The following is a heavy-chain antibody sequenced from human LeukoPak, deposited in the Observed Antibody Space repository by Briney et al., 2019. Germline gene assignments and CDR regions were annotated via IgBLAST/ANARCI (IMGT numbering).Heavy chain of an antibody. D-gene: IGHD6-19*01. CDR3: ARRGGIAVAEFDY. CDR2: ISYDGSDK. J-gene: IGHJ4*02. V-gene: IGHV3-30*04. CDR1: GFTFSSYA. Sequence: GGSLRLSCAASGFTFSSYAMHWVRQAPGKGLEWVAVISYDGSDKYYADSVKGRFTISRDNSKNTLYLQMNSLRAEDTAVYYCARRGGIAVAEFDYWGQGTLVTVSS.